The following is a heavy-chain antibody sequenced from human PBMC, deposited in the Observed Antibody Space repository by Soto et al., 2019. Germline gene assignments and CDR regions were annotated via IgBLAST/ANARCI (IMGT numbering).Heavy chain of an antibody. Sequence: PGGSLRLSCAASGFTFDDYSMHWVRQAPGKGLEWVSRISCDGSSTDYADSVKGRFTISRDNTKNTLYLQMNSLRAEDTAVYYCARDFVLDYWGQGTLVTVSS. V-gene: IGHV3-43*01. CDR2: ISCDGSST. D-gene: IGHD2-21*01. CDR3: ARDFVLDY. CDR1: GFTFDDYS. J-gene: IGHJ4*02.